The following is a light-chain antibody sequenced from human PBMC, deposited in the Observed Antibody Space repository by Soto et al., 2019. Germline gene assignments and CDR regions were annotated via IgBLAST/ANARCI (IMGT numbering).Light chain of an antibody. CDR3: QQYNSWPLT. CDR2: GAS. CDR1: QSVSNNY. V-gene: IGKV3-20*01. Sequence: EIVLTQSPGALSLSPGERATLSCRASQSVSNNYLAWYQQRPGQAPRLLIYGASNRATGIPDRFSGSGSGTEFTLTISSLQSEDFAVYYCQQYNSWPLTFGGGTKVDIK. J-gene: IGKJ4*01.